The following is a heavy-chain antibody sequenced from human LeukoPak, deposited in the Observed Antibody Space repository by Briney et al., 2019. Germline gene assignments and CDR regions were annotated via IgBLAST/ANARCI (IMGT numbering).Heavy chain of an antibody. J-gene: IGHJ4*02. Sequence: GGSLRLSCAASGFTFSRYWMHWVRQAPGKGLVRVSRIKGDGSSTNSADSVKGRFTISRDNAQNTLYLQMNSLRAEDTAVYYCVRDIYYDSSGYSTPPDYWGQGTLVTVSS. CDR2: IKGDGSST. CDR1: GFTFSRYW. CDR3: VRDIYYDSSGYSTPPDY. D-gene: IGHD3-22*01. V-gene: IGHV3-74*01.